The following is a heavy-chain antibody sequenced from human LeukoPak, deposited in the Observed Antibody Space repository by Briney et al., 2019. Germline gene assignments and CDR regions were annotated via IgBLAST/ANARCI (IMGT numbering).Heavy chain of an antibody. CDR1: GYTFTSYA. CDR3: ARFERWTGTVYLDY. D-gene: IGHD3/OR15-3a*01. J-gene: IGHJ4*02. Sequence: GASVKVSCKASGYTFTSYAMHWVRQAPGQRLEWMGWISAYNGNTNYAQKLQGRVTMTTDTSTSTAYMELRSLRSDDTAVYYCARFERWTGTVYLDYWGQGTLVTVSS. CDR2: ISAYNGNT. V-gene: IGHV1-18*01.